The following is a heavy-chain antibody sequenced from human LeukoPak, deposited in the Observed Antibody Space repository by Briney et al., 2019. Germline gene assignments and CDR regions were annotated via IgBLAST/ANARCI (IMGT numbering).Heavy chain of an antibody. J-gene: IGHJ3*02. CDR1: GGSFSGYY. Sequence: TSETLSLTCAVYGGSFSGYYWSWIRQPPGKGLEWIGEINHSGSTNYNPSLKSRVTISVDTSKNQFSLKLSSVTAADTAVYYCARPMTTVINDAFDIWGQGTMVTVSS. D-gene: IGHD4-17*01. V-gene: IGHV4-34*01. CDR2: INHSGST. CDR3: ARPMTTVINDAFDI.